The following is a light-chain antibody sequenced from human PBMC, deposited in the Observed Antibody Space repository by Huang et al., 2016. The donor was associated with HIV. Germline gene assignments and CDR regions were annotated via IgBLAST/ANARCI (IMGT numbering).Light chain of an antibody. CDR2: DAS. J-gene: IGKJ2*01. V-gene: IGKV3-11*01. Sequence: EIVLTQSPATLSLSPGERATLSCRASQSVSSSLAWYQQKPGQAPRLLIYDASNRATGIPARFSGSGSGTDFTLTISSLEPDDFAVYYCQQRRNWPLMYTFGQGTKLEIK. CDR1: QSVSSS. CDR3: QQRRNWPLMYT.